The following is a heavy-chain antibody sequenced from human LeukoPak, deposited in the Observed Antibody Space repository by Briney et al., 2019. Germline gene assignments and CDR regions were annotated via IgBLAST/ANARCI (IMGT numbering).Heavy chain of an antibody. V-gene: IGHV3-9*01. CDR1: GFTFDDYA. CDR2: ISWNGDVK. D-gene: IGHD1-26*01. CDR3: AKDVEVGLGHDAFDI. J-gene: IGHJ3*02. Sequence: GGSLRVSCTASGFTFDDYAMYWIRQVPGKGVEWVSGISWNGDVKAYGDSVKGRFAISRDNAKKSLYLQMNSLRPEDTALYYCAKDVEVGLGHDAFDIWGQGTMVAVSS.